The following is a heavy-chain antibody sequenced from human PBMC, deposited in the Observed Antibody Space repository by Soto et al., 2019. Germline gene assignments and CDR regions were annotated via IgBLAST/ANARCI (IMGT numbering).Heavy chain of an antibody. V-gene: IGHV4-34*01. D-gene: IGHD2-2*01. J-gene: IGHJ5*02. CDR2: INHSGST. CDR3: ARGPQHKPFLP. CDR1: GGSFSGYY. Sequence: SETLSLTCAVYGGSFSGYYWSWIRQPPGKGLEWIGEINHSGSTNYNPSFKSRVTISVDTSKNQFSLKLSSVTAADTAVYYCARGPQHKPFLPCGQGTLVTVSS.